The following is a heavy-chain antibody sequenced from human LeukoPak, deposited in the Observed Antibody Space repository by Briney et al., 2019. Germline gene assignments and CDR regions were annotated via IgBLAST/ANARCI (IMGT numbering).Heavy chain of an antibody. CDR1: GFTVSSNY. J-gene: IGHJ6*03. V-gene: IGHV3-53*01. D-gene: IGHD4-17*01. Sequence: GGSLRLSCAASGFTVSSNYMSWVRQAPGKGLEWVSVIYSGGSTYYADSVKGRFTIPRDNSKNTLYLQMNSLRAEDTAVYYCARGYGDYGPYYYYMDVWGKGTTVTVSS. CDR2: IYSGGST. CDR3: ARGYGDYGPYYYYMDV.